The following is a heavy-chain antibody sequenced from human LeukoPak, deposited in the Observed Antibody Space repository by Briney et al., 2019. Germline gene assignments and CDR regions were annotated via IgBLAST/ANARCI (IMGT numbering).Heavy chain of an antibody. J-gene: IGHJ5*02. CDR3: ARGVRAPRPYNWFDP. CDR2: IKQDGSEK. CDR1: GFTFSSYW. Sequence: PGGSLRLSCAASGFTFSSYWMSWVRQAPGKGLEWVANIKQDGSEKCYVDSVKGRFTISRDNAKNSLYLQMNSLRAEDTAVYYCARGVRAPRPYNWFDPWGQGTLVTVSS. D-gene: IGHD3-22*01. V-gene: IGHV3-7*01.